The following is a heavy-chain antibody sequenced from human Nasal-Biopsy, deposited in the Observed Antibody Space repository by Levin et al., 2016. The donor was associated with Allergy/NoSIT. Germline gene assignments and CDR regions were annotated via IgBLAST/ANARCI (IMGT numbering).Heavy chain of an antibody. J-gene: IGHJ4*02. CDR2: MSVISGMI. Sequence: GESLKISCAASGFTFSSYGMSWVRQAPGEGLEWIAAMSVISGMIYYADSVKGRFTISRDNSKNSLYLQMSSLRADDTAVYYCARDCTTSCPYPLFWGQGTLVTVSS. V-gene: IGHV3-23*01. D-gene: IGHD3-16*01. CDR3: ARDCTTSCPYPLF. CDR1: GFTFSSYG.